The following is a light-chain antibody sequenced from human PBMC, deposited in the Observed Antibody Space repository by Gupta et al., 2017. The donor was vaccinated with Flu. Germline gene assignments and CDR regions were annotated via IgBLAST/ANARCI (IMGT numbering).Light chain of an antibody. Sequence: STGTVTSGQYPYWLQQKPGQAPRTLIDDTSNKRSWTPARFSSSRLGCKAALTLSGAQPEDEANYYCLLSYSSSWVFGGGTKLTVL. CDR2: DTS. J-gene: IGLJ3*02. V-gene: IGLV7-46*01. CDR1: TGTVTSGQY. CDR3: LLSYSSSWV.